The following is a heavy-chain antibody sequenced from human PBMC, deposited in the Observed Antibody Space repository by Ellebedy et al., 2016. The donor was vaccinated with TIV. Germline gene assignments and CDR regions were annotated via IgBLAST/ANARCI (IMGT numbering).Heavy chain of an antibody. V-gene: IGHV3-23*01. D-gene: IGHD3-9*01. CDR2: IDHGGGNT. CDR3: ARYFDWLSLMHYFDY. J-gene: IGHJ4*02. CDR1: GFSFSSYA. Sequence: GESLKISCAASGFSFSSYAMTWVRQAPGKVLEWVSSIDHGGGNTYYADSVGGRFTTSRDNSKSVMYLQLDSLRAEDTAIYYCARYFDWLSLMHYFDYWGQGTLVTVSS.